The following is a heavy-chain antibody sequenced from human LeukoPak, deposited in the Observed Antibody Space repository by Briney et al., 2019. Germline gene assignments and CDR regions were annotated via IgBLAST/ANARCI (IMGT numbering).Heavy chain of an antibody. J-gene: IGHJ5*02. V-gene: IGHV1-2*02. CDR1: GYTFTDYY. CDR2: INPNSGDT. Sequence: ASVKVSCKASGYTFTDYYMHWVRQAPGQGLEWMGWINPNSGDTNYAQKFQGRVTMTRDTSITTAYIELSRLRFDDTAVYYCARGRSWVLWELPGSWGQGTLVTVSS. D-gene: IGHD1-26*01. CDR3: ARGRSWVLWELPGS.